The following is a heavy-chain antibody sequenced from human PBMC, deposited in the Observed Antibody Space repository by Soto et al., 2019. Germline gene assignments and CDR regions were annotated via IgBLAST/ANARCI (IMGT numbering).Heavy chain of an antibody. D-gene: IGHD3-10*01. Sequence: SETLSLTCSVSGDSINSDKYYWGWIRQPPGKGLEWIGSIYFRGNTYYNPSLQTRVTISLDTSKNQFSLKLSSVTAADTAVYYCARGLYGSGSYYNPWGQETLVTVSS. V-gene: IGHV4-39*07. J-gene: IGHJ5*02. CDR2: IYFRGNT. CDR3: ARGLYGSGSYYNP. CDR1: GDSINSDKYY.